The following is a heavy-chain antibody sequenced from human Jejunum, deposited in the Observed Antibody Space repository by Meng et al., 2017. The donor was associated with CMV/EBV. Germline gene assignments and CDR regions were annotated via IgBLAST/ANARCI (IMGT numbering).Heavy chain of an antibody. V-gene: IGHV4-59*01. J-gene: IGHJ5*02. Sequence: LSCPASGGSISGSYWSWIRQPPGKGLDWVAYIYYTGGTNYNPSLESRASIALDRSKSQISLKLTSVTAADTAVYYCARVRGGFDPWGQGTLVTVSS. CDR2: IYYTGGT. CDR3: ARVRGGFDP. CDR1: GGSISGSY.